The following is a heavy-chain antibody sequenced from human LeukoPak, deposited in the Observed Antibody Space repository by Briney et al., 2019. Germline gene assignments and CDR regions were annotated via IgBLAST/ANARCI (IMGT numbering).Heavy chain of an antibody. D-gene: IGHD3-22*01. V-gene: IGHV1-69*05. CDR1: GGTISSYA. CDR3: ARVMRSGYYLVY. CDR2: IIPIVGTA. J-gene: IGHJ4*02. Sequence: ASVKVSCKASGGTISSYAISWVRQAPGQGLEWMGGIIPIVGTANYAQKFQGRVTITTDESTSTAYMELSSRRPEDTAVYNCARVMRSGYYLVYWGQGTRVTVSS.